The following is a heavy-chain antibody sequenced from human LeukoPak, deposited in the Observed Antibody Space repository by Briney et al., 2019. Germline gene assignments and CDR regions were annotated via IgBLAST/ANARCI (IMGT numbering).Heavy chain of an antibody. J-gene: IGHJ3*02. CDR3: ATSLVPAAEDGAFDI. V-gene: IGHV3-23*01. D-gene: IGHD2-2*01. CDR1: GFTFSSYA. Sequence: PGGSLRLSCAASGFTFSSYAMSWVRQAPGKGLEWVSAISGSGGSTCYADSVKGRFTISRDNAKNSLYLQMNSLRAEDTAVYYCATSLVPAAEDGAFDIWGQGTMVTVSS. CDR2: ISGSGGST.